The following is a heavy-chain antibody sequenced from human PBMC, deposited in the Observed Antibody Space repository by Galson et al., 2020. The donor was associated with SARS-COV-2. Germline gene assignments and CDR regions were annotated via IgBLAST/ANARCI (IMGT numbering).Heavy chain of an antibody. Sequence: ESLKISCGGSGFIFSVYAMNWVRQAPGKGLEWVATIDSTGGFIYYQDSVQGRFTISRDNSKDTVFLQMNSLRAEDTAVYHCAKTLVGNGGYMDVWGKGTTVTVSS. CDR3: AKTLVGNGGYMDV. V-gene: IGHV3-23*01. D-gene: IGHD2-2*01. J-gene: IGHJ6*03. CDR1: GFIFSVYA. CDR2: IDSTGGFI.